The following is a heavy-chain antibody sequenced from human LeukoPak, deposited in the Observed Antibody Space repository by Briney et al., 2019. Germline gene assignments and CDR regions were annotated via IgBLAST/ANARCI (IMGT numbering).Heavy chain of an antibody. Sequence: GGPLRLSCAASGFTFSSYWMHWVRQAPGKGLVWVSRINSDGSSTSYADSVKGRFTISRDNAKNTLYLQMNSLRAEDTAVYYCARVRDDEVFDYWGQGTLVTVSS. CDR1: GFTFSSYW. CDR3: ARVRDDEVFDY. V-gene: IGHV3-74*01. J-gene: IGHJ4*02. CDR2: INSDGSST. D-gene: IGHD1-1*01.